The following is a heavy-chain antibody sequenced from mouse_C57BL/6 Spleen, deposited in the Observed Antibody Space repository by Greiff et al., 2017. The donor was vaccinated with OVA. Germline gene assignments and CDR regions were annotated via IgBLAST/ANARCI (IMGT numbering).Heavy chain of an antibody. CDR3: ARYGTGFGY. CDR2: IDPSDSYT. V-gene: IGHV1-50*01. J-gene: IGHJ2*01. CDR1: GYTFTSYW. Sequence: QVQLQQPGAELVKPGASVKLSCKASGYTFTSYWMQWVKQRPGQGLEWIGEIDPSDSYTNYNQKFKGKATLTVVTSSSTAYMQLSSLTSEDSAVYYCARYGTGFGYWGQGTTLTVSS. D-gene: IGHD4-1*01.